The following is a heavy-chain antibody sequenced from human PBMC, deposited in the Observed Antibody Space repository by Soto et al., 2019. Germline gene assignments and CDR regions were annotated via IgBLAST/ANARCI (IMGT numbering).Heavy chain of an antibody. CDR1: GFTFNYYW. D-gene: IGHD4-4*01. Sequence: EVQLVESEGGLVKRGGSLRLSCAASGFTFNYYWMHWVRQAPGQGLMWVAHIQNDGSRTTYADSVKGRITISRDNAKNTMYLQMNSLRAEDTAVYYCARGNLGGFDLWGQGTTVTVSS. CDR3: ARGNLGGFDL. V-gene: IGHV3-74*01. CDR2: IQNDGSRT. J-gene: IGHJ3*01.